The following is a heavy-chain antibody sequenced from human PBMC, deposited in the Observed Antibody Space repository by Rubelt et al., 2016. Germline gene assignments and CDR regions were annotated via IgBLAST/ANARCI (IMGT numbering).Heavy chain of an antibody. CDR1: GGSFSGYY. J-gene: IGHJ4*02. Sequence: QVQLQQWGAGLLKPSETLSLTCAVYGGSFSGYYWSWIRQPPGKGLEWIGEINHSGSTNYNPSLKCRVTISGDRSKTQFSLKLSLVTAADTAVYYCARHVRVVVVAATHVNDYWGQGTLVTVSS. V-gene: IGHV4-34*01. D-gene: IGHD2-15*01. CDR2: INHSGST. CDR3: ARHVRVVVVAATHVNDY.